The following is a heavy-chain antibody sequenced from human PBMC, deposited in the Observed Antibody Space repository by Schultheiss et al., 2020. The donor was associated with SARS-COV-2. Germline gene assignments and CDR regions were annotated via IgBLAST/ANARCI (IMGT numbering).Heavy chain of an antibody. CDR3: ARDGSSSAGGFDY. D-gene: IGHD6-6*01. CDR1: GGSISGHY. V-gene: IGHV4-4*07. J-gene: IGHJ4*02. Sequence: SETLSLTCTVSGGSISGHYWSWIRQPAGKGLKCIGRIYAGGNTNYNPSLKSRVTMSVDTSKNQFSLRLNSVTAADTAVYYCARDGSSSAGGFDYWGQGTLVTVSS. CDR2: IYAGGNT.